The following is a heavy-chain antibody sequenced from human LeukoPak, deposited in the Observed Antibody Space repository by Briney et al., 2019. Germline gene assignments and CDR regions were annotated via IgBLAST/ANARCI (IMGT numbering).Heavy chain of an antibody. V-gene: IGHV3-23*01. CDR2: ITSGVGIT. D-gene: IGHD3-22*01. J-gene: IGHJ4*02. CDR3: AKADYYDLDY. CDR1: GFTFSNYW. Sequence: GGSLRLSCAASGFTFSNYWMNWVRQAPGKGLEWVSIITSGVGITYYADSVKGRFTISRDNSRNTLYLQMNSLRAEDTAVYYCAKADYYDLDYWGQGTLVTVSS.